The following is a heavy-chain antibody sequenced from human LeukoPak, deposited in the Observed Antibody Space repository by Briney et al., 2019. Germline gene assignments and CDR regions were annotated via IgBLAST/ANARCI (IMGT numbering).Heavy chain of an antibody. CDR3: ARVRYSGYDYFDY. J-gene: IGHJ4*02. Sequence: PGGSLRLSCAASGFTFSSYEMNWVRQAPGKGLEWVSYIGSSGSTIYYADSVKGRFTISRDNAKNSLYLQMNSLRAEDTAVYYCARVRYSGYDYFDYWGQGTLVTVSS. V-gene: IGHV3-48*03. D-gene: IGHD5-12*01. CDR2: IGSSGSTI. CDR1: GFTFSSYE.